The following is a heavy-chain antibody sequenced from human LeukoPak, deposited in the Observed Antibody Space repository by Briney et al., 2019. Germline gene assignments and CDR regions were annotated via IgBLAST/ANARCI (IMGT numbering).Heavy chain of an antibody. CDR1: GGSFSGYY. Sequence: SETLSLTCAVYGGSFSGYYWSWIRQPPGKGLEWIESIYSSGSTYYNPSLKSRLTISIDTSKNQFSLKMSSVTAADTAVYYCARDGYSYGYYYHNWGQGTLVTVSS. V-gene: IGHV4-30-4*08. CDR3: ARDGYSYGYYYHN. J-gene: IGHJ4*02. D-gene: IGHD5-18*01. CDR2: IYSSGST.